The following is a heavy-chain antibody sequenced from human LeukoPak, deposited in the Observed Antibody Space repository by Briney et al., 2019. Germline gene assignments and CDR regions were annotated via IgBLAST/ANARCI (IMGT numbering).Heavy chain of an antibody. D-gene: IGHD4-11*01. Sequence: ASETLSLTCTVSGGSISSYYWSWIRQPAGKGLEWIGRIYTSGSTDYNPSLKSRVTMSVDTSKNQFSLKLTSVTAADTAVYFCERGPDYSDYYYSYYMDVWGKGTTVTVSS. V-gene: IGHV4-4*07. CDR2: IYTSGST. CDR3: ERGPDYSDYYYSYYMDV. J-gene: IGHJ6*03. CDR1: GGSISSYY.